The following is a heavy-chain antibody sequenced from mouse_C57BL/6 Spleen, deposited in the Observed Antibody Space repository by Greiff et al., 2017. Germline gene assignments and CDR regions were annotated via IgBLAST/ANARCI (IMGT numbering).Heavy chain of an antibody. J-gene: IGHJ4*01. CDR2: ISSGSSTI. CDR3: ARGTPLLYPMDY. Sequence: EVKVVESGGGLVKPGGSLKLSCAASGFTFSDYGMHWVRQAPEKGLEWVAYISSGSSTIYYADTVKGRFTISRDNAKNTLFLQMTSLRSEDTAMYYCARGTPLLYPMDYWGQGTSVTVSS. CDR1: GFTFSDYG. D-gene: IGHD2-12*01. V-gene: IGHV5-17*01.